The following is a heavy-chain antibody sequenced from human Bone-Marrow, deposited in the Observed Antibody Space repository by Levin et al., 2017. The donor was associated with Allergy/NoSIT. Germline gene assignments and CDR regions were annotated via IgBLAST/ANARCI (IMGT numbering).Heavy chain of an antibody. CDR2: INHSGST. CDR1: GGSFSSYY. D-gene: IGHD3-10*01. J-gene: IGHJ4*02. Sequence: SETLSLTCAVYGGSFSSYYWSWIRQPPGKGLEWIGEINHSGSTNYNPSLKSRVTISVDTSKNQFSLKLSSVTAADTAVYYCASASPTITMVRPSVTFDYWGQGTLVTVSS. V-gene: IGHV4-34*01. CDR3: ASASPTITMVRPSVTFDY.